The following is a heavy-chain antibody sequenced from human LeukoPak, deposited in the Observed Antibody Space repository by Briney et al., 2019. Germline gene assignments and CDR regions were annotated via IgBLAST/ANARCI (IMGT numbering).Heavy chain of an antibody. Sequence: GGSLRLSRAASGFTFSSYSINWVRPAPGQGLGWVSYISSSSSTISYADSVKGRFTISRDNAKNSLYLQMNSLRAEDTAVYYCARERYGEGLDYWGQGTLVTVSS. J-gene: IGHJ4*02. D-gene: IGHD4-17*01. CDR3: ARERYGEGLDY. CDR1: GFTFSSYS. V-gene: IGHV3-48*01. CDR2: ISSSSSTI.